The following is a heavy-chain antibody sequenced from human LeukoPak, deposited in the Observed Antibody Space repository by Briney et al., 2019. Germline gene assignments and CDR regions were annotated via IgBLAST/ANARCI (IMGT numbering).Heavy chain of an antibody. CDR1: GGSISSSSYY. D-gene: IGHD5-18*01. Sequence: SETLSLTCTVSGGSISSSSYYWGWIRQPPGKGLEWIGSIYYSGSTYYNPSLESRVTISVDTSKNQFSLKLSSVTAADTAVYYCARLRDEGYSYGSLDYWGQGTLVTVSS. CDR3: ARLRDEGYSYGSLDY. J-gene: IGHJ4*02. V-gene: IGHV4-39*01. CDR2: IYYSGST.